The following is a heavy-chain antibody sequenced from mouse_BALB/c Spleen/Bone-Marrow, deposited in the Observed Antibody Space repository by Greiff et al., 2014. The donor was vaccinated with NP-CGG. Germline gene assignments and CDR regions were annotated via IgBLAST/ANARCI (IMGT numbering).Heavy chain of an antibody. Sequence: QVQLQQSGAELVKPGASVKLSCKASGYTFTSYYMYWVKQRPGQGLEWIGEITPSNGDTNFNEKFKSKATLTVDKSSSKAYMQLSSLTSEDSAVYYCSREGAYWGQGTLVTVSA. CDR3: SREGAY. V-gene: IGHV1S81*02. CDR1: GYTFTSYY. CDR2: ITPSNGDT. J-gene: IGHJ3*01.